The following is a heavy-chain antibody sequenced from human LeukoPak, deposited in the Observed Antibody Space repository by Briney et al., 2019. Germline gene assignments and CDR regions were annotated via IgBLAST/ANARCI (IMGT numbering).Heavy chain of an antibody. CDR2: IKQDGSEK. J-gene: IGHJ3*02. D-gene: IGHD3-10*01. Sequence: PGGSLILSCAASGITFSSYWMNWVRQAPGKGLEWVANIKQDGSEKYYVDSVKGRFTISRDNAANSLYLQMNSLRAEDTAVYYCARSRESAFDIWGQGTMVTVSS. V-gene: IGHV3-7*05. CDR3: ARSRESAFDI. CDR1: GITFSSYW.